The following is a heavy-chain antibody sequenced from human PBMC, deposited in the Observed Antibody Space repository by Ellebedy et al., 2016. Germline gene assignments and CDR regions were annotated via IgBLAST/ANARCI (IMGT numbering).Heavy chain of an antibody. V-gene: IGHV3-9*01. Sequence: SLKISCAASGFTFDDYAMHWVRQAPGKGLEWVSGISWNSGSIGYADSVKGRFTISRDNSKNSLYLQMNSLRTEDTALYYCAKDDYSNYGFDYWGQGTLVTVSS. CDR3: AKDDYSNYGFDY. D-gene: IGHD4-11*01. CDR2: ISWNSGSI. J-gene: IGHJ4*02. CDR1: GFTFDDYA.